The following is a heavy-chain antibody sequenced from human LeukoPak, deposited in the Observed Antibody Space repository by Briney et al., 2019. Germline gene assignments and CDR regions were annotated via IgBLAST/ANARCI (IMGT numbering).Heavy chain of an antibody. J-gene: IGHJ3*01. V-gene: IGHV3-23*01. Sequence: GGSLRLSCAASGFTFKKNAMTWVRQAPGKGLEWVSAINGGGDDTEYADSVKGRFTISRANSKNTLYLQMNSLRPEDTAVYYCARCTASCYANAFDVWGQGTLLTVSS. CDR2: INGGGDDT. D-gene: IGHD2-2*01. CDR3: ARCTASCYANAFDV. CDR1: GFTFKKNA.